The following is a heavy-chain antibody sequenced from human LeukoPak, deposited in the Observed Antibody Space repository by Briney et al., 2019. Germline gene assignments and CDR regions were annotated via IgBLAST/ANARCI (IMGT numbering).Heavy chain of an antibody. CDR1: GFSFTSYS. CDR2: INPAGNYA. CDR3: VRDWDHYDFDS. J-gene: IGHJ5*01. Sequence: AGSLRLSCAASGFSFTSYSMHWVRQAPGKGLVWVSRINPAGNYANYADSVKGRFTISRDNAKNTVYLQMNSLRAEDTALFYCVRDWDHYDFDSWGQGTLVTVSS. V-gene: IGHV3-74*01. D-gene: IGHD3-3*01.